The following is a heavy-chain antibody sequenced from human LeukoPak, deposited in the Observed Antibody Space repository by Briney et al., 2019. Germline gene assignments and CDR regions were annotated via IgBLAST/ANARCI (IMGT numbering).Heavy chain of an antibody. J-gene: IGHJ6*03. CDR1: VFTFTSYW. CDR2: INDDGGST. V-gene: IGHV3-74*01. CDR3: ARAAARPYYHYHMDV. Sequence: PGRSLRLSCAASVFTFTSYWMHCVRQAPGKGLWGVSRINDDGGSTSYADSVKGRFTISRDNAKNSLYLQINSLRAEDTAVYYCARAAARPYYHYHMDVWDKDTTVNVPS. D-gene: IGHD6-6*01.